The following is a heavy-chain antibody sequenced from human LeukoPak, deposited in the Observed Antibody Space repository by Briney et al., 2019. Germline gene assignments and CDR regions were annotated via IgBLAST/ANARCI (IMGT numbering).Heavy chain of an antibody. Sequence: PGGSLRLSCAASGFTFSSYSMNWVRQAPGKGLEWVAVISYDGSNKYYADSVKGRFTISRDNSKNTLYLQMNSLRAEDTAVYYCAKDQDSSGYYYDGFDYWGQGTLVTVSS. CDR3: AKDQDSSGYYYDGFDY. V-gene: IGHV3-30*18. CDR1: GFTFSSYS. D-gene: IGHD3-22*01. CDR2: ISYDGSNK. J-gene: IGHJ4*02.